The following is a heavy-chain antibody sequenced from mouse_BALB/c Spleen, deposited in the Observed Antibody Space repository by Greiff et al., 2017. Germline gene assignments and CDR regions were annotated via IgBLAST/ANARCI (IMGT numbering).Heavy chain of an antibody. CDR3: APYYDYPSWFAY. Sequence: VQLQQSGPELVKPGASVKISCKASGYTFTDYYMNWVKQSHGKSLEWIGLVNPNNGGTSYNQKFKGKATLTVDKSSSTAYMELRSLTSEDSAVYYCAPYYDYPSWFAYWGQGTLVTVSA. CDR2: VNPNNGGT. CDR1: GYTFTDYY. V-gene: IGHV1-26*01. D-gene: IGHD2-4*01. J-gene: IGHJ3*01.